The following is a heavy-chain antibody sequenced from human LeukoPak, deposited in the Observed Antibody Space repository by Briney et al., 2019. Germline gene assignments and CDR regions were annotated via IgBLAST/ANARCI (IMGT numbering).Heavy chain of an antibody. D-gene: IGHD6-19*01. Sequence: AGGSLRLSCAASGFTFSNYAMSWVRQAPGKGLEWVSAISGSGDSTFYTDSVKGRFTISRDNSKNTLYLQMKSLRAEDTAVYYCAKDSVVVAGLVNYFDSWGQGTLVTVSS. J-gene: IGHJ4*02. CDR1: GFTFSNYA. CDR3: AKDSVVVAGLVNYFDS. V-gene: IGHV3-23*01. CDR2: ISGSGDST.